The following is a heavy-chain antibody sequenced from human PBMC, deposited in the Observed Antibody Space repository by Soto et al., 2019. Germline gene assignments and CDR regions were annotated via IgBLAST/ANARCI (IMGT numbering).Heavy chain of an antibody. V-gene: IGHV3-9*01. CDR2: ISWNSGSI. D-gene: IGHD2-15*01. CDR3: AKARGDSLLRGDAFEI. CDR1: GFTFDDYA. J-gene: IGHJ3*02. Sequence: LRLSCGASGFTFDDYAMHWVRQAPGKGLEWVSGISWNSGSIGYADSVKGRFTISRDNAKNSLYLQMNSLRAEDTALYYCAKARGDSLLRGDAFEIWGQGTMVSVSS.